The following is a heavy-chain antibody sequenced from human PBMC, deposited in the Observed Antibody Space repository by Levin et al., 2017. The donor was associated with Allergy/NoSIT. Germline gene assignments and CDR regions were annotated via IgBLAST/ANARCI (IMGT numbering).Heavy chain of an antibody. CDR2: IYYSGST. D-gene: IGHD2-2*01. V-gene: IGHV4-39*01. J-gene: IGHJ4*02. Sequence: SQTLSLTCTVSGDSIGSRAFYWGWIRQPPGKGLEWVASIYYSGSTYYNPSLKSRVTVSVDTSKNQFSLKLTSVTAADTAIYYCARRFAPSSHWDFDYWGPGTLVTVSS. CDR1: GDSIGSRAFY. CDR3: ARRFAPSSHWDFDY.